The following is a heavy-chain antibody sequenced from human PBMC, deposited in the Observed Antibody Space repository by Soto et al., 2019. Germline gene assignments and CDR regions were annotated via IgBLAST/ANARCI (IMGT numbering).Heavy chain of an antibody. D-gene: IGHD2-15*01. CDR1: GFSLSTSGVG. CDR3: AHKGGRGGGMDV. CDR2: IYWDDDE. V-gene: IGHV2-5*05. J-gene: IGHJ6*04. Sequence: QITLKESGPTLVKPTQTLTLTCTFSGFSLSTSGVGVAWIRQSPGKALEWLALIYWDDDERYGPSLRTRLTITKDTPKNQVVLTMHNMDPVDTATYCCAHKGGRGGGMDVWGNGTTVTVSS.